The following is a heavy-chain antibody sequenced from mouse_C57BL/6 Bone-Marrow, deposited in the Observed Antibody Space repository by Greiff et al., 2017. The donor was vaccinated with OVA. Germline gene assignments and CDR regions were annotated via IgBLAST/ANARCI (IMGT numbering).Heavy chain of an antibody. Sequence: DVKLVESGGGLVQPGGSMKLSCVASGFTFSNYWMNWVRQSPEKGLEWVAQIRLKSDNYATHYAESVKGRFTISRDDSKSSVYLQMNNLRAEDTGIYYCTGRVTTVAQYYFDYWGQGTTLTVSS. CDR1: GFTFSNYW. D-gene: IGHD1-1*01. J-gene: IGHJ2*01. CDR3: TGRVTTVAQYYFDY. CDR2: IRLKSDNYAT. V-gene: IGHV6-3*01.